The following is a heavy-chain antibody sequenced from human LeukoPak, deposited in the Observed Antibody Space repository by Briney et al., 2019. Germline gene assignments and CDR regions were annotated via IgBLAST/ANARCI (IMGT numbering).Heavy chain of an antibody. D-gene: IGHD3-3*01. CDR1: GYTFTGYY. V-gene: IGHV1-2*02. J-gene: IGHJ5*02. Sequence: ASVKVSCKASGYTFTGYYMHWVRQAPGQGLEWMGWINPNSGGTNYAQKFQGRVTMTRDTSISTAYMELSRLRSDDTAVYYCATGRTLDFWSGSNWFEPCSQGTLVTVSS. CDR3: ATGRTLDFWSGSNWFEP. CDR2: INPNSGGT.